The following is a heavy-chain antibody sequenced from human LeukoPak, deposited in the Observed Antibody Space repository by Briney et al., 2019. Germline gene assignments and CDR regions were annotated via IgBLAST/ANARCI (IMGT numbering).Heavy chain of an antibody. D-gene: IGHD6-13*01. CDR2: ISSSSSYI. CDR3: APGNLAAAGSDS. CDR1: GFTFSSYS. Sequence: GGSLRLSCAASGFTFSSYSMNWVRQAPGKGLEWVSSISSSSSYIYYADSVKGRFTISRDNAKNSLFLQMNSLRAEDTAVYYCAPGNLAAAGSDSWGQGTLVTVSS. J-gene: IGHJ4*02. V-gene: IGHV3-21*01.